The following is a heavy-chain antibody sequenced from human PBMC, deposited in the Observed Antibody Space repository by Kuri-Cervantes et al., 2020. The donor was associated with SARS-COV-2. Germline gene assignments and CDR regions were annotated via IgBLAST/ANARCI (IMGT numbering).Heavy chain of an antibody. CDR3: AREYPNY. CDR2: ISSSSYI. Sequence: GESLKISCAASGFTFSSYSMNWVRQAPGKGLEWVSSISSSSYIYYADSVKGRFTISRDNAKNSLYLQMNSLRAEDTAVYYCAREYPNYWGQGTLVTVSS. V-gene: IGHV3-21*06. J-gene: IGHJ4*02. CDR1: GFTFSSYS.